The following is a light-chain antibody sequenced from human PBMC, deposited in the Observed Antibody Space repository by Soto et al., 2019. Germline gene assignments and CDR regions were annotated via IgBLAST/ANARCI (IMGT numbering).Light chain of an antibody. V-gene: IGKV3-20*01. Sequence: EIVLTQSPGTLSLSPGERATLSCRASPGVSSSSLVWYQQKPGKAPSLLIYVASSRATGIPDRFSGSGSGTDFTLTISRLEPEDFAVYYWQHYGSSPWTFGQGTKVEIK. CDR3: QHYGSSPWT. CDR1: PGVSSSS. J-gene: IGKJ1*01. CDR2: VAS.